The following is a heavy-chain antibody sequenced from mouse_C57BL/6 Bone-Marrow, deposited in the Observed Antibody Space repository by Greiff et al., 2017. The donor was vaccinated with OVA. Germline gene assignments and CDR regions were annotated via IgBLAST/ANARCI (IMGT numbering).Heavy chain of an antibody. V-gene: IGHV14-4*01. CDR2: IDPENGDT. D-gene: IGHD1-1*01. CDR1: GFNIKDDY. Sequence: EVQLQQSGAELVRPGASVKLSCTASGFNIKDDYMHWVKQRPEQGLEWIGWIDPENGDTEYASKFQGKATITADTSSNTAYLQLSSLTSEDTAVYYCTTGLLRYVDYWGQGTTLTVSS. CDR3: TTGLLRYVDY. J-gene: IGHJ2*01.